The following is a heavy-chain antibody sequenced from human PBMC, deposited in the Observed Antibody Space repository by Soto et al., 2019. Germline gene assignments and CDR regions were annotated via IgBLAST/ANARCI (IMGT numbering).Heavy chain of an antibody. Sequence: SETLSLTCAVYGGSFSGYYWSWIRQPPGKGLEWIGEINHSGSTNYNPSLKSRVTISVDTSKNQFSLKLSSVTAADTAVYYCARTYSSSSDPTRPFDYWGQGTLVTVSS. CDR2: INHSGST. CDR1: GGSFSGYY. D-gene: IGHD6-13*01. V-gene: IGHV4-34*01. J-gene: IGHJ4*02. CDR3: ARTYSSSSDPTRPFDY.